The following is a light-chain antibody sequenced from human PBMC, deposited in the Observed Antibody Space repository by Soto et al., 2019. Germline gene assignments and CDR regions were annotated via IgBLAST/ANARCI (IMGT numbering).Light chain of an antibody. CDR1: QDISNY. Sequence: DIQMTQSPSSLSASVGDRITISCRASQDISNYLAWYQQKPGKVPKVLISGASTLESGGPAQFSGSGSGTAFAFNCDSLQPEDVATYYCQKYNSAPRRFGKGTKVDSK. J-gene: IGKJ1*01. V-gene: IGKV1-27*01. CDR2: GAS. CDR3: QKYNSAPRR.